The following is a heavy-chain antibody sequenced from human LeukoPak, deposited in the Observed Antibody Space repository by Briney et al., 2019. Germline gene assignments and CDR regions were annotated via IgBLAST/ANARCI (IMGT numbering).Heavy chain of an antibody. CDR1: GVSITSGSYY. J-gene: IGHJ4*02. CDR3: ARGASPKDAVFFDY. Sequence: AQTLSLTCSVSGVSITSGSYYWGWIRQSAGKGLEWIGRVHSSGDIYHNAAFRSRAAVSGDASKNQFSLQLDSVTAADTAVYYCARGASPKDAVFFDYWGQGALITVSS. V-gene: IGHV4-61*02. D-gene: IGHD3-16*01. CDR2: VHSSGDI.